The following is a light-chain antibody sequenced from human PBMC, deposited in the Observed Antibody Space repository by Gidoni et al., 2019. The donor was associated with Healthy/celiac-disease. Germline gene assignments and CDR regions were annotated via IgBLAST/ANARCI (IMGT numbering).Light chain of an antibody. Sequence: EIVLTQSPATLSVSPGERATLSCRASQSVSSNLAWYQQKPGQAPRLLIYGASTRATGIPARFSGSGSGTECTLTISSLQSEDFAVYYCQQYNNWPPWTFXXXTKVEIK. J-gene: IGKJ1*01. CDR3: QQYNNWPPWT. V-gene: IGKV3-15*01. CDR2: GAS. CDR1: QSVSSN.